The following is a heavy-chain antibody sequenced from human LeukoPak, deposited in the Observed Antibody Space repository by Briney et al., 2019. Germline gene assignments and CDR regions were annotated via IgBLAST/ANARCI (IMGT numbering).Heavy chain of an antibody. CDR1: GFSLSTSGMC. V-gene: IGHV2-70*13. D-gene: IGHD3-16*01. CDR3: ARLNFYGGRYFDY. Sequence: SGPTLVNPTQTLTVTCTFSGFSLSTSGMCVSWIRQPPGKALEWLAHVEWDDDTYYNTSLKTRLTISKDTSKNQVVLTMTNMDPVDTATYYRARLNFYGGRYFDYWGQGSLVTVSS. J-gene: IGHJ4*02. CDR2: VEWDDDT.